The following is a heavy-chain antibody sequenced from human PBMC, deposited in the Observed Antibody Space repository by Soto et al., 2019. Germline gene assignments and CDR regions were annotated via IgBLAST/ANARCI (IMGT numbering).Heavy chain of an antibody. D-gene: IGHD1-1*01. CDR2: INPSGGST. CDR3: ARDKITGLFDY. Sequence: ASVKVSCKASGYTFSTYYMHWVRQAPGQGYEWMGIINPSGGSTTYAQKFQGRVTMTRDTSTTTVYMELSSLRSEDTAVYYCARDKITGLFDYWGQGTLVTVSS. CDR1: GYTFSTYY. J-gene: IGHJ4*02. V-gene: IGHV1-46*01.